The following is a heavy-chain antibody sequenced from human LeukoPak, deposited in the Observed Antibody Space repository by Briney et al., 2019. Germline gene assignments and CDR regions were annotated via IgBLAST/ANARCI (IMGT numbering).Heavy chain of an antibody. CDR2: IRSKAYGGTT. Sequence: GGSLRLSCTASGFTFCDYAMRWVRQAPGKGLEWVGFIRSKAYGGTTEYAAYVKGTFTISRDDSKSSAYLQMNSLKSEDTAVYYCTREELNSSSSCYWGQGTLVTVSS. V-gene: IGHV3-49*04. J-gene: IGHJ4*02. CDR3: TREELNSSSSCY. CDR1: GFTFCDYA. D-gene: IGHD6-13*01.